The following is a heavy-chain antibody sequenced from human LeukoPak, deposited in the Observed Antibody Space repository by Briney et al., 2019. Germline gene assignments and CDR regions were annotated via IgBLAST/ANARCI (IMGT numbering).Heavy chain of an antibody. V-gene: IGHV3-21*06. CDR2: ISSSSSYI. J-gene: IGHJ6*02. D-gene: IGHD2-15*01. CDR3: ARDPGYCSGGNCYAYFYYIMDV. Sequence: GGPLRLSCTASGFTFSSYTMNWVRQAPGKGLEWVSSISSSSSYIYYADSVRGRFTISRDTAKNSLFLQMDRLRAEDTAVYFCARDPGYCSGGNCYAYFYYIMDVWGQGTTVTVSS. CDR1: GFTFSSYT.